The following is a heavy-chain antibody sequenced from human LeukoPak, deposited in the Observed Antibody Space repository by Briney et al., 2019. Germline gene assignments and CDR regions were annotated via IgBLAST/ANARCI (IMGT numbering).Heavy chain of an antibody. V-gene: IGHV3-7*01. CDR3: ASGELSGYFDY. CDR1: GFTSSSYW. Sequence: GGSLRLSCAAPGFTSSSYWMSWSRQAPGKGLKWVANIKKDGSERYYVDSVKGRFTISRDNAKNSLYLQMNSLRAEDTAVYYCASGELSGYFDYWGQGTLVTVSS. CDR2: IKKDGSER. J-gene: IGHJ4*02. D-gene: IGHD3-10*01.